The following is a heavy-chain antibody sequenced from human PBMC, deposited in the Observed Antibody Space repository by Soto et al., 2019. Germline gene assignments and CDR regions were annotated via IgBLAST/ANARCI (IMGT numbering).Heavy chain of an antibody. Sequence: GGSLRLSCVVSGFAFRSYGMHWVRQAPGKGPEWVASIWPDGTNKFYADSVNGRFTISRDNAKKFLYLQMNSLRTEDTALYYCAKDSRNYYDTSGYTGSFDSWGQGTLVTVSS. J-gene: IGHJ4*02. D-gene: IGHD3-22*01. CDR3: AKDSRNYYDTSGYTGSFDS. CDR2: IWPDGTNK. V-gene: IGHV3-30*02. CDR1: GFAFRSYG.